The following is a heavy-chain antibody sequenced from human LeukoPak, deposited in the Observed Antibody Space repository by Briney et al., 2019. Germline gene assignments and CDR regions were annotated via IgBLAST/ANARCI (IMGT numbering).Heavy chain of an antibody. V-gene: IGHV1-18*01. CDR3: ARMPGYCSSTSCSWVWAFDY. CDR1: GYTFTSYG. D-gene: IGHD2-2*01. J-gene: IGHJ4*02. CDR2: ISAYNGNT. Sequence: GASVKVSCKASGYTFTSYGISWVRQAPGQGLEWMGWISAYNGNTNYAQKLQGRVTMTTDTSTSTAYMELRSLRSDDTVVYYCARMPGYCSSTSCSWVWAFDYWGQGTLVTVSS.